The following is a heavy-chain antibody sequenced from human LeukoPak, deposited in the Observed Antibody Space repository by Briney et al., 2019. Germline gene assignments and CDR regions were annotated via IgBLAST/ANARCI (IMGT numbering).Heavy chain of an antibody. Sequence: PGGSLRLSCGASGFIFSNYGMLWVRHPPGKGLDWVAFIRYDGNNKLYADSVKGRFTISRDNSKNTLYLHINSLRAEDTAGYYCVKDNPLDYWGQGTLVIVSS. CDR2: IRYDGNNK. J-gene: IGHJ4*02. CDR1: GFIFSNYG. V-gene: IGHV3-30*02. CDR3: VKDNPLDY. D-gene: IGHD1-14*01.